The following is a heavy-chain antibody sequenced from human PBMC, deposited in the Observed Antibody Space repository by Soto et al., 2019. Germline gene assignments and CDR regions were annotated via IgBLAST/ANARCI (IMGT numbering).Heavy chain of an antibody. J-gene: IGHJ6*02. Sequence: GGSLRLSCAAFGFTFSNAWMNWVRQAPGKGLEWVGRIKSKTDGGTTDYAAPVKGRFTISRDDSKNTLYLQMNSLKTEDTAVYYCTTLEYSSSVAQNAYGMDVWGQGTTVTVSS. CDR3: TTLEYSSSVAQNAYGMDV. D-gene: IGHD6-6*01. CDR2: IKSKTDGGTT. CDR1: GFTFSNAW. V-gene: IGHV3-15*07.